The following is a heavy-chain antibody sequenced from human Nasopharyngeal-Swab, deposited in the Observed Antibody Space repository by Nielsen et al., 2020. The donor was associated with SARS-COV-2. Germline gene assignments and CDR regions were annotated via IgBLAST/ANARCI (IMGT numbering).Heavy chain of an antibody. CDR3: ARGQRRGYSGYDHTYFDY. Sequence: VRQMPGKGLEWMGGIIPIFGTANYAQKFQGRVTITADESMSTAYMELSSLRSEDTAVYYCARGQRRGYSGYDHTYFDYWGQGTLVTVSS. CDR2: IIPIFGTA. V-gene: IGHV1-69*01. J-gene: IGHJ4*02. D-gene: IGHD5-12*01.